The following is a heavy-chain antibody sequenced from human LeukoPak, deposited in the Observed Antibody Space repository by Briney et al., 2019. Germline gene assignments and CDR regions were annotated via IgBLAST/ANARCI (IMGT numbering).Heavy chain of an antibody. J-gene: IGHJ3*01. V-gene: IGHV3-33*06. Sequence: GSLRLSCAASGFIFSSCGMHWVRQAPGKGLEWVAVIWYDGSKKYYADSVKGRFTISRDNSENTLFLQMNSLRAEDTAVYYCTKRLGSGSIPEAFDVWGQGTMVTV. D-gene: IGHD6-19*01. CDR2: IWYDGSKK. CDR1: GFIFSSCG. CDR3: TKRLGSGSIPEAFDV.